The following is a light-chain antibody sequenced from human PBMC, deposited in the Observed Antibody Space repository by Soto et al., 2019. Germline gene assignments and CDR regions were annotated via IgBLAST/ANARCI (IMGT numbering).Light chain of an antibody. CDR3: QQYINWPRT. V-gene: IGKV3-15*01. Sequence: EIRLTQTRGDESLSPGERAILSCRASKTVNDSYLAWYQQKHGQAPRLLIFGASTRATGIPARFSGSGSGTEFTLTISSLQSEDFAVYYCQQYINWPRTFGQGTKVDI. CDR2: GAS. CDR1: KTVNDSY. J-gene: IGKJ1*01.